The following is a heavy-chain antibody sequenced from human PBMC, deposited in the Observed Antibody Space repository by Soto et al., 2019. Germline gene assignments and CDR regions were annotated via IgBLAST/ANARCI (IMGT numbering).Heavy chain of an antibody. Sequence: GGSLRLSCAASGFTFSSYAMHWVRQAPGKGLEWVAVISYDGSNKYYADSVKGRFTISRDNSKNTLYVQMNSLRPEDTAVYYCARAPDIVLIRAYYYYGMDVWGQGTTVTVSS. CDR1: GFTFSSYA. J-gene: IGHJ6*02. D-gene: IGHD2-8*01. V-gene: IGHV3-30-3*01. CDR2: ISYDGSNK. CDR3: ARAPDIVLIRAYYYYGMDV.